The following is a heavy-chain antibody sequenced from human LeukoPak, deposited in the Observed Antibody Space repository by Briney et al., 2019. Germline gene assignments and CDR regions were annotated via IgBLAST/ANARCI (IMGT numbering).Heavy chain of an antibody. Sequence: ASVKVSCKASGYTFTSYGISWVGQAPGQGLEWMGWISAYNGKTNYAQKLQGRVTMTTDTSTSTAYMELRSLRSDDTAVYYCARVIIAAAGGGSYGMDVWGQGTTVTVSS. CDR1: GYTFTSYG. J-gene: IGHJ6*02. V-gene: IGHV1-18*01. CDR3: ARVIIAAAGGGSYGMDV. D-gene: IGHD6-13*01. CDR2: ISAYNGKT.